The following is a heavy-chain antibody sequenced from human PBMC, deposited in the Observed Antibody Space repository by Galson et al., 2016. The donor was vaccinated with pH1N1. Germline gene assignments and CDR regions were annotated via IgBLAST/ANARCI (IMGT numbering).Heavy chain of an antibody. CDR2: IYWDDDK. CDR3: AHREVMITNAFDF. Sequence: PALVKPPQTLTLTCTFSGFSLHSSGMGVGWIRQPLGKALEWLALIYWDDDKRYSPSLKTRLTINKDTSKNQVVLMMTNMDPVDTATYYCAHREVMITNAFDFWGQGTMVTVSS. J-gene: IGHJ3*01. V-gene: IGHV2-5*02. D-gene: IGHD3-16*01. CDR1: GFSLHSSGMG.